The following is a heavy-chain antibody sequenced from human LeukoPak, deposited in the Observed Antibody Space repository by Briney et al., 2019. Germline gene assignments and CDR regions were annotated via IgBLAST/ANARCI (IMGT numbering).Heavy chain of an antibody. D-gene: IGHD5-18*01. CDR2: ISSSSSYI. Sequence: PGGSLRLSCAASGFTVSSNYMSWVRQAPGKGLEWVSSISSSSSYIYYADSVKGRFTISRDNAKNSLYLQMNSLRAEDTAVYYCARRVRGYSYGYYFDYWGQGTLVTVSS. CDR3: ARRVRGYSYGYYFDY. CDR1: GFTVSSNY. V-gene: IGHV3-21*01. J-gene: IGHJ4*02.